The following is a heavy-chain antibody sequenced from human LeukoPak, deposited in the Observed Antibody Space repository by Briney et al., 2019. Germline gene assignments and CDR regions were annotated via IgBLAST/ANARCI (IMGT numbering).Heavy chain of an antibody. Sequence: PSETLSLTCSVSGGSFSSSTYYWGWIRQPPGKGLEWIGSLFYSGGTFYNPSLKSRVTISVDTSKNQFSLKLSSVTAADTAVYYCARHPSVVALDYWGQGTLVTVSS. D-gene: IGHD2-21*01. J-gene: IGHJ4*02. CDR3: ARHPSVVALDY. CDR2: LFYSGGT. CDR1: GGSFSSSTYY. V-gene: IGHV4-39*01.